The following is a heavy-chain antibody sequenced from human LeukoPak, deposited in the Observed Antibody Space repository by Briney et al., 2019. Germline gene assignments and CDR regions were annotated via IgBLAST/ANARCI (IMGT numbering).Heavy chain of an antibody. CDR1: GFTFSSYS. J-gene: IGHJ4*02. CDR2: ISSRSSTI. D-gene: IGHD4-17*01. Sequence: GGSLRLSCAASGFTFSSYSMTWVRQAPGKGLEWVSYISSRSSTIYYADSVKGRFTISRDNAKNSLYLQMNSLRAEDTAVYYCARGPYGDYSYFDYWGQGTLVTVSS. V-gene: IGHV3-48*01. CDR3: ARGPYGDYSYFDY.